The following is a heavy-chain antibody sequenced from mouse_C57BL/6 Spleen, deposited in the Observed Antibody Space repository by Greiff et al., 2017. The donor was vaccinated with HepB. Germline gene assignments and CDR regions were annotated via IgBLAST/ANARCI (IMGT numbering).Heavy chain of an antibody. CDR1: GFTFSDYG. V-gene: IGHV5-17*01. Sequence: DVQLVESGGGLVKPGGSLKLSCAASGFTFSDYGMHWVRQAPEKGLEWVAYISSGSSTIYYADTVKGRFTISRDNAKNTLFLQMTSLRSEDTAMYYCARASYDYDTFAYWGQGTLVTVSA. D-gene: IGHD2-4*01. CDR3: ARASYDYDTFAY. J-gene: IGHJ3*01. CDR2: ISSGSSTI.